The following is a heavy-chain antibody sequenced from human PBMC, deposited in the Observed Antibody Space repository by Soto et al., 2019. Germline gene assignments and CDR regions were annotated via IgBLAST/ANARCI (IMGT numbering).Heavy chain of an antibody. J-gene: IGHJ5*02. CDR1: GYTFTNYG. V-gene: IGHV1-18*01. CDR2: INVYNGNT. D-gene: IGHD3-10*01. Sequence: QVQLVQSGGEVKKPGASVKVSCKASGYTFTNYGISWVRQAPGQGLAWMGWINVYNGNTKYAQKVQGRVTMTTDTYTSTAYMELRSLRSDDTAVYYCARGVGSGSYYNQYNWFDPWGQGTLVTVSS. CDR3: ARGVGSGSYYNQYNWFDP.